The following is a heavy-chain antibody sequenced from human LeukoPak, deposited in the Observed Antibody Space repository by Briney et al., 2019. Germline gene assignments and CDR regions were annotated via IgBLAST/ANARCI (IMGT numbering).Heavy chain of an antibody. CDR1: EFTFSSYS. CDR2: ISSSSSYI. Sequence: GGSLRLSCAASEFTFSSYSMNWVRQAPGKGLEWVSSISSSSSYIYYADSVKGRFTISRDNAKNSLYLQMNGLRAEDTAVYYCARRRIPNRDAFDIWGQGTMVTVS. J-gene: IGHJ3*02. CDR3: ARRRIPNRDAFDI. V-gene: IGHV3-21*01. D-gene: IGHD2-2*02.